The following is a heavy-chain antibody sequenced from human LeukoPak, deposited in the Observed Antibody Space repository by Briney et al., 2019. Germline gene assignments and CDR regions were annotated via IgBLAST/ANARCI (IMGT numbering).Heavy chain of an antibody. CDR2: IYYSGST. J-gene: IGHJ6*04. Sequence: PSETLSLTSTVSGGSISSYYWSWIRQPPGKGLEWIGYIYYSGSTNYNPSLKSRVTISVDTSKNQFSLKLSSVTAADTAVYYCARMPNYYYGMDVWGKGTTVTVSS. V-gene: IGHV4-59*01. D-gene: IGHD2-2*01. CDR1: GGSISSYY. CDR3: ARMPNYYYGMDV.